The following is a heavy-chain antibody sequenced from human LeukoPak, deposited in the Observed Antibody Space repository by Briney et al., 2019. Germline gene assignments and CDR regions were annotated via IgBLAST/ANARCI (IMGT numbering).Heavy chain of an antibody. V-gene: IGHV4-4*08. CDR1: GGSISSYY. J-gene: IGHJ6*04. D-gene: IGHD2-2*01. CDR3: ARGVVVPAASALDV. CDR2: IYTSGST. Sequence: SETLSLTCTVSGGSISSYYWSWIRQPPGKGLEWIGRIYTSGSTNYNPSLKSRVTISVDTSKNQFSLKLSSVTAADTAVYYCARGVVVPAASALDVWGKGTTVTVSS.